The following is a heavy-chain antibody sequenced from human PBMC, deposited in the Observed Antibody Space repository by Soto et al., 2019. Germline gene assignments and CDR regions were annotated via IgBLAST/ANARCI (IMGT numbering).Heavy chain of an antibody. CDR2: IYHNGAT. Sequence: QVQLQESGPGLVRPSQTLSLTCTVSGASIISLDYYWTWIRQHPGKGLEWIGHIYHNGATYYNPSLESRLVLSVATTSSQFSLKFSYVTGADTAVFYCARGAVVSLVRGVMGGNCCDHLCQGTLGTVSS. J-gene: IGHJ5*02. V-gene: IGHV4-30-4*01. D-gene: IGHD3-10*01. CDR3: ARGAVVSLVRGVMGGNCCDH. CDR1: GASIISLDYY.